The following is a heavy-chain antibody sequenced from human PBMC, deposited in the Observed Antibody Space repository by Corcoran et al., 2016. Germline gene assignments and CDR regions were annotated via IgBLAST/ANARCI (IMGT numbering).Heavy chain of an antibody. Sequence: EVQLVQSGAEVKKPGESLKISCKGSGYSFTSYWIGWVRQMPGKGLEWMGIIYPGDSDSRYSPSFQGQVTISGDKSISTAYLQWSSLKALDTAMYYCARLEVDCSGGTCLRWFDPWGQGTLVTVSS. CDR2: IYPGDSDS. CDR3: ARLEVDCSGGTCLRWFDP. D-gene: IGHD2-15*01. CDR1: GYSFTSYW. V-gene: IGHV5-51*01. J-gene: IGHJ5*02.